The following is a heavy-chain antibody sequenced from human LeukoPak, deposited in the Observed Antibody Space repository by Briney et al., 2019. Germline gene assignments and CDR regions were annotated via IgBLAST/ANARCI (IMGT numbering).Heavy chain of an antibody. J-gene: IGHJ3*02. CDR1: GGSISSSSNY. D-gene: IGHD6-19*01. Sequence: SETLSLTCTVSGGSISSSSNYWGRIRQSPGKGLEWIGRVYYSGSTYYNPSVKSRVTISVDTSKNQFSLNLSSVTAADTAVYFCARNRSIAVTGIGRPNACDIWGQGTMVTVAS. CDR3: ARNRSIAVTGIGRPNACDI. V-gene: IGHV4-39*01. CDR2: VYYSGST.